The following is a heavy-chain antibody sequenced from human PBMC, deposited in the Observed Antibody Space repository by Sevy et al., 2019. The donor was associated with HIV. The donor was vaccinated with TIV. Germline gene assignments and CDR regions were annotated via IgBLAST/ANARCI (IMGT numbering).Heavy chain of an antibody. CDR3: ARVRYTYGCPIFFDY. CDR2: YSGRT. J-gene: IGHJ4*02. D-gene: IGHD5-18*01. V-gene: IGHV4-59*01. Sequence: SETLSLTCSVSGGSISSYYWSWIRQPPGKGLEWIDYSGRTSYNSSLKSRVTISVDRSKNQFSLKLRSVTAADTAIYYCARVRYTYGCPIFFDYWGQGILVTVSS. CDR1: GGSISSYY.